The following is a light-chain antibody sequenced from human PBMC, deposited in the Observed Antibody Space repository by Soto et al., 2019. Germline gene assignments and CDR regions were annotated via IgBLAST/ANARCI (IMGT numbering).Light chain of an antibody. CDR2: GAS. CDR3: QQYNSWLWT. CDR1: QSVSSK. V-gene: IGKV3-15*01. Sequence: ERVMTQSPATRSVSPGEGATLSCRASQSVSSKLAWYQQKPGQAPRLLIYGASTRATGIPARFSGSGSGTEFTLIISSLQSEDSAVYYCQQYNSWLWTFGQGTKVDIK. J-gene: IGKJ1*01.